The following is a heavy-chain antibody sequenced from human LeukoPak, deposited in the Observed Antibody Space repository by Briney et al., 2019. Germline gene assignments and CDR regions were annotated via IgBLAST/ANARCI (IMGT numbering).Heavy chain of an antibody. CDR1: GYTFSNYD. D-gene: IGHD2-21*01. CDR2: ISAYNGDT. Sequence: ASVKVSCKTSGYTFSNYDIYWVRQAPGQGLECMGWISAYNGDTRYAQILQGRFTVTTDTSTSTAYMELRSLTYDDTAVYYCARAGYCGDAGCRGGSAFDVWGQGTMVTVSS. V-gene: IGHV1-18*01. J-gene: IGHJ3*01. CDR3: ARAGYCGDAGCRGGSAFDV.